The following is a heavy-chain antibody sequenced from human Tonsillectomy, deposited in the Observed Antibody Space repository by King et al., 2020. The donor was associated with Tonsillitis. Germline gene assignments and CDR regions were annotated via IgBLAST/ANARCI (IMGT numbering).Heavy chain of an antibody. J-gene: IGHJ4*02. CDR3: ARVIYDSSGYYFDY. D-gene: IGHD3-22*01. V-gene: IGHV1-46*01. CDR2: ISPSGVST. Sequence: VQLVESGAEVKKPGASVKVSCKASGYTFTNYYMHWVRQAPGQGLEWMGLISPSGVSTGYAQKFQGRVTVTSDTSTSTVYMELSSLRSEDTAVYYCARVIYDSSGYYFDYWGQGTLVTVSS. CDR1: GYTFTNYY.